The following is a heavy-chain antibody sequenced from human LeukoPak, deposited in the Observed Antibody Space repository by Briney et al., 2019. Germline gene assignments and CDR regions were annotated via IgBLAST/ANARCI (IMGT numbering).Heavy chain of an antibody. CDR3: ARASLGYCSSTSCLGRRFDY. CDR2: ISAYNGNT. J-gene: IGHJ4*02. CDR1: GYTFTSYG. Sequence: ASVKVSCKASGYTFTSYGISWVRQAPGQGLEWVGWISAYNGNTNYAQKLQGRVTMTTDTSTSTAYMELRSLRSDDTAVYYCARASLGYCSSTSCLGRRFDYWGQGTLVTVSS. V-gene: IGHV1-18*01. D-gene: IGHD2-2*01.